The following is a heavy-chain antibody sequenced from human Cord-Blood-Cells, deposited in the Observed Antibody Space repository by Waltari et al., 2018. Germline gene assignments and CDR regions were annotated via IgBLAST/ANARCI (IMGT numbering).Heavy chain of an antibody. Sequence: QVQLVESGGGVVQPGRSPRLSCAASGVTFSSYGLHGVRKAPGKGLEWVAVISYDGSNKYYADSVKGRFTISRDNSKNTLYLQMNSLRAEDTAVYYCAKNSYGYYFDYWGQGTLVTVSS. V-gene: IGHV3-30*18. CDR2: ISYDGSNK. CDR3: AKNSYGYYFDY. CDR1: GVTFSSYG. D-gene: IGHD5-18*01. J-gene: IGHJ4*02.